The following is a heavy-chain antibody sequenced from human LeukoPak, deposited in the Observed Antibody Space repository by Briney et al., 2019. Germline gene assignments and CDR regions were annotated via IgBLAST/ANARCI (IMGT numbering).Heavy chain of an antibody. Sequence: PSETLSLTCAVYGGSFSGYYWSWIRQPPGKGLGWIGEINHSGSTNYNPSRKSRVTISVDTSKNQFSLKLTSVTAADTAVYYCARWSGGNYYFDYWGQGTLVTVSS. V-gene: IGHV4-34*01. CDR2: INHSGST. CDR3: ARWSGGNYYFDY. D-gene: IGHD4-23*01. CDR1: GGSFSGYY. J-gene: IGHJ4*02.